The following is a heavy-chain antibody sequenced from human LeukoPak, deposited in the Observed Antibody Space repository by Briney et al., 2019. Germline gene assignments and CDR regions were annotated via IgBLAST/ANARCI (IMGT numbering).Heavy chain of an antibody. CDR3: ARHHRQWLPPNWFDP. Sequence: SETLSLTCTVSGGSTSSSSYYWGWIRQPPGKGLEWIGSIYYSGNTYYNPSPKSRVTIFVDTSKNQFSLKLSSVTAADTAVYYCARHHRQWLPPNWFDPWGQGTLVTVSS. CDR1: GGSTSSSSYY. J-gene: IGHJ5*02. V-gene: IGHV4-39*01. CDR2: IYYSGNT. D-gene: IGHD6-19*01.